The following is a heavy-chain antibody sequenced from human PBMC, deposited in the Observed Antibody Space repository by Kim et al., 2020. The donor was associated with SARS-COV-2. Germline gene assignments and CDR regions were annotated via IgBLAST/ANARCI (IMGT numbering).Heavy chain of an antibody. Sequence: LASRLTISIDTSKNQFSLKMTSVTAADTAVYYCARHWGGSGTYLQRHFDFWGQGALVTVSS. V-gene: IGHV4-59*08. D-gene: IGHD3-10*01. CDR3: ARHWGGSGTYLQRHFDF. J-gene: IGHJ4*02.